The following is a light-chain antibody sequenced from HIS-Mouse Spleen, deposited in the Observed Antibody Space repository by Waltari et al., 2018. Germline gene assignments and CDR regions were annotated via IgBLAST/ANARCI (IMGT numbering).Light chain of an antibody. V-gene: IGLV2-23*01. CDR1: SSDVGSSTL. J-gene: IGLJ3*02. CDR3: CSYAGSSTLV. CDR2: EGS. Sequence: QSALTQPASVSGSPGQSITIPCTGTSSDVGSSTLVSWYQQHPGKAPKLMIYEGSKRPSGVSNRFSGSKSGNTASLTISGLQAEDEADYYCCSYAGSSTLVFGGGTKLTVL.